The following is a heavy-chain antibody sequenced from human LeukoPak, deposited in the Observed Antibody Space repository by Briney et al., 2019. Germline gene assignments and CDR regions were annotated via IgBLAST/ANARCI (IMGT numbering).Heavy chain of an antibody. CDR3: ARVRNEYFYYGMDV. CDR2: IYDSGST. Sequence: SETLSLTCTVSGGSVSSGSYYWSWIRQPAGKGLEWIGYIYDSGSTNYNPSLKSRVTISVDTSKNQFSLNLSSVTAADTAVYYCARVRNEYFYYGMDVWGQGTTVTVSS. D-gene: IGHD1-14*01. V-gene: IGHV4-61*01. J-gene: IGHJ6*02. CDR1: GGSVSSGSYY.